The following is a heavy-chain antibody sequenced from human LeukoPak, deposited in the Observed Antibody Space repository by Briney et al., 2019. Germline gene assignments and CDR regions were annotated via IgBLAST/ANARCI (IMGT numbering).Heavy chain of an antibody. V-gene: IGHV1-69*13. J-gene: IGHJ4*02. CDR1: GGTFSSYA. CDR2: IIPIFGTA. CDR3: ARWHQWLRYTLDY. Sequence: ASVKVSCKASGGTFSSYAISWVRQAPGQGLEWMGGIIPIFGTANYAQKFQGRVTITADESTSTAYMELSSLRSEDTAVYYCARWHQWLRYTLDYWGQGTLVTVSS. D-gene: IGHD5-12*01.